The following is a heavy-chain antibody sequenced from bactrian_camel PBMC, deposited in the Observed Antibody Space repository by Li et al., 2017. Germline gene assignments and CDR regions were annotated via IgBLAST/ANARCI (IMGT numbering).Heavy chain of an antibody. J-gene: IGHJ4*01. V-gene: IGHV3S40*01. Sequence: VQLVESGGGLVQSGGSLRLSCVVSGLSFRSYDWNWVRQAPGKGLEWVSSVSRNGGADNTGYLDSVKGRFTVSRDDAKYTLYLQMDSLKPEDTAVYYCVADGSTWYWYVYWGQGTQVTVS. CDR3: VADGSTWYWYVY. CDR2: VSRNGGADNT. D-gene: IGHD1*01. CDR1: GLSFRSYD.